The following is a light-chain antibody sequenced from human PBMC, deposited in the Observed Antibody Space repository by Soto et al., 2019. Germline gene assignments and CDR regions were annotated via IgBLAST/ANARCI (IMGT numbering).Light chain of an antibody. CDR3: QQYESTPPT. CDR2: WAS. Sequence: DIVMTQSPDSRAVSLGERAPINCKSSQSVLYSSNNKNYLAWYQQRPGQPPKLLIYWASTRESGVPDRFSGSGSGTDFTLTITSLQAEDVAVYYCQQYESTPPTFGQGTKLEIK. CDR1: QSVLYSSNNKNY. J-gene: IGKJ2*01. V-gene: IGKV4-1*01.